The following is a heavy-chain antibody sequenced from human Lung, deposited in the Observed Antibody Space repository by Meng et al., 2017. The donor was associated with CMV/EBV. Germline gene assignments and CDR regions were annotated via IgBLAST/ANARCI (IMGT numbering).Heavy chain of an antibody. Sequence: APFSSGDYSWTWIRQPPGKGLEWIGFIHNSGSIYYNPSLKTRVTISLDTSKNQFSLNLSSVTAADTAVYYCARDPKRFSYGHNFDYWGKGILVTVSS. V-gene: IGHV4-30-4*01. CDR1: APFSSGDYS. CDR3: ARDPKRFSYGHNFDY. D-gene: IGHD5-18*01. CDR2: IHNSGSI. J-gene: IGHJ4*02.